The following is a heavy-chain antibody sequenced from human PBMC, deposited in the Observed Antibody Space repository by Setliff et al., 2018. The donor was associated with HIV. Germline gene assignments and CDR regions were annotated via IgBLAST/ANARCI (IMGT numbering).Heavy chain of an antibody. CDR3: ARLHPGGYDPYYYNYYMDV. J-gene: IGHJ6*03. CDR2: MHHSGST. Sequence: PSETLSLTCTVSGDSITSNSYYWGWIRQSPGKGLEWIGTMHHSGSTYYNPSLKSRAIISVDTSKNQFSLRLSSVTAADTAVYYCARLHPGGYDPYYYNYYMDVWGRGTTVTVSS. D-gene: IGHD5-12*01. V-gene: IGHV4-39*01. CDR1: GDSITSNSYY.